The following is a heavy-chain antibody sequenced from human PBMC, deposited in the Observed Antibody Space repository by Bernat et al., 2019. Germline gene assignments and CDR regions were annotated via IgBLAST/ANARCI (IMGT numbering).Heavy chain of an antibody. CDR2: IHYSGST. CDR3: ARDRMGYDEIDY. D-gene: IGHD3-3*01. J-gene: IGHJ4*02. V-gene: IGHV4-30-4*01. Sequence: QVQLQESGPGLVKPSQTLSLTCTVSGASISSGDHYWSWIRKPPGKGLEWIGYIHYSGSTCYNPSHQSRLTMSVDTSKNQFSLNLTSVTAADTAVYYCARDRMGYDEIDYWGQETLVTVSS. CDR1: GASISSGDHY.